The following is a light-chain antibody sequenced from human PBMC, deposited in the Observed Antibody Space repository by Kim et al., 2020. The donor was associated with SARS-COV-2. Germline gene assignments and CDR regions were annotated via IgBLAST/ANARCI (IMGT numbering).Light chain of an antibody. Sequence: PGERATLSCRASQSVSSSYLAWSQQKPGQAPRLPIYGASSRATGIPDRFSGSGSGTDFTLTISRLEPEDFAVYYCQQYGSSPPITFGQGTRLEIK. V-gene: IGKV3-20*01. CDR3: QQYGSSPPIT. CDR1: QSVSSSY. CDR2: GAS. J-gene: IGKJ5*01.